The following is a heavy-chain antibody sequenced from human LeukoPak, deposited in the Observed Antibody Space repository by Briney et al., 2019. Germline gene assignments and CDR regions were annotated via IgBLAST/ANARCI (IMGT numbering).Heavy chain of an antibody. CDR3: ARGGPHDYSDYCFDY. J-gene: IGHJ4*02. CDR1: GFTFSSYT. CDR2: ISMSSTYI. D-gene: IGHD4-11*01. Sequence: GRSLRLSCAASGFTFSSYTMNWVRQAPGKGLEWVSSISMSSTYIYYAESVKGRFTISRDNAKNTLQLQMNSLRAEDMAVYYCARGGPHDYSDYCFDYWGQGTLVTVSS. V-gene: IGHV3-21*01.